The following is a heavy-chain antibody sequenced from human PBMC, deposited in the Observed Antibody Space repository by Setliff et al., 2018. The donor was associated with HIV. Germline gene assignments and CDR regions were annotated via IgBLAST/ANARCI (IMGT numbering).Heavy chain of an antibody. CDR1: GYIFTSYA. Sequence: ASVKVSCKASGYIFTSYAMHWVRQAPGQRLEWMGWINAGTGNTKYSQNFQGRVTFSRDTSASTAYMELSSLRSEDTAVYYCARTVNDYGDYYFDYWGQGTPVTVSS. CDR2: INAGTGNT. V-gene: IGHV1-3*01. D-gene: IGHD4-17*01. J-gene: IGHJ4*02. CDR3: ARTVNDYGDYYFDY.